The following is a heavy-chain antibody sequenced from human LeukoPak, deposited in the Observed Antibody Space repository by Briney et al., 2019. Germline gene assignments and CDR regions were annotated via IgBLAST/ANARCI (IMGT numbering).Heavy chain of an antibody. Sequence: PSQTLSLTCTVSGGSISSGSYYWSWIRQPAGKGLEWIGRIYTSGSTNYNPSLKSRVTISVDTSKNQFSLKLSSVTAADTAVYYCARDQVFGDPYWGQGTLVTVSS. CDR1: GGSISSGSYY. V-gene: IGHV4-61*02. CDR2: IYTSGST. J-gene: IGHJ4*02. CDR3: ARDQVFGDPY. D-gene: IGHD2-21*02.